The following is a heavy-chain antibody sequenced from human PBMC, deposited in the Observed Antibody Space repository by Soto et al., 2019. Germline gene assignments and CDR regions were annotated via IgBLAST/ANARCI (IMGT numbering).Heavy chain of an antibody. D-gene: IGHD3-3*01. V-gene: IGHV3-23*01. J-gene: IGHJ4*02. Sequence: EVQLLESGGGLVQPGGSLRLSCAASGFTFSNHAMNWVRQAPGKGLEWVSVISGSGDTSYADSVKGRITISRDNSKNTVYLQMNSLRAEDTALYYGAHQADGYYFPFDHWGQGTLATVAS. CDR3: AHQADGYYFPFDH. CDR1: GFTFSNHA. CDR2: ISGSGDT.